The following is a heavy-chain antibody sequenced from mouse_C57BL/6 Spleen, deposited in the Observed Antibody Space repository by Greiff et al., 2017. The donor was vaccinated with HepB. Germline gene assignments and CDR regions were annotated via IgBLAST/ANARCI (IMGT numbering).Heavy chain of an antibody. CDR2: ISSGSSTI. D-gene: IGHD1-1*01. V-gene: IGHV5-17*01. CDR3: ARNYYGSRGDYFDY. Sequence: DVMLVESGGGLVKPGGSLKLSCAASGFTFSDYGMHWVRQAPEKGLEWVAYISSGSSTIYYADTVKGRFTISRDNAKNTLFLQMTSLRSEDTAMYYCARNYYGSRGDYFDYWGQGTTLTVSS. J-gene: IGHJ2*01. CDR1: GFTFSDYG.